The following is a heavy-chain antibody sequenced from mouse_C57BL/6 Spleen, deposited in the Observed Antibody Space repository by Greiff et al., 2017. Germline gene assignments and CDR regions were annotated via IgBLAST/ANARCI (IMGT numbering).Heavy chain of an antibody. V-gene: IGHV5-9*01. CDR1: GFTFSSYT. D-gene: IGHD2-4*01. CDR3: ARHATMITTWFAY. J-gene: IGHJ3*01. CDR2: ISGGGGNT. Sequence: EVQLVESGGGLVKPGGSLKLSCAASGFTFSSYTMSWVRQTPEQRLEWVATISGGGGNTYYPDSVKGRFTISRDNAKNTLYLQMSSLRSEDTALYDCARHATMITTWFAYWGQGTLVTVSA.